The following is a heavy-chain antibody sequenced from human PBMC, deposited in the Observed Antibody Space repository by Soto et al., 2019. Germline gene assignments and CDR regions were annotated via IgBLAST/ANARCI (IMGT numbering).Heavy chain of an antibody. D-gene: IGHD2-15*01. V-gene: IGHV1-69*01. CDR1: GGTFSSYA. CDR3: AGDGYCSGGSCLGDY. Sequence: QVQLVQSGAEVKKPGSSVKVSCKASGGTFSSYAISWVRQAPGQGLEWMGGIIPIFGTANYAQKFQGRVTITADEYKSIAYMELSSLISEDTAVYYCAGDGYCSGGSCLGDYWGQGTLVTVSA. J-gene: IGHJ4*02. CDR2: IIPIFGTA.